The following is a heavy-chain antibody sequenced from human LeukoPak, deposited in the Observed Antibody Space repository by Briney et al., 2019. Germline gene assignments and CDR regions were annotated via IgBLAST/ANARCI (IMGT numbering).Heavy chain of an antibody. Sequence: GGSLRLSYAASGFDFSNYWMYWVRQAPGKGLEWVANIKQDGSEKYYVDSVRGRFTISRDNAKNSLSLQMNSLRAEDTAVYYCASNYGGRGQGTLVTVSS. CDR2: IKQDGSEK. D-gene: IGHD4-11*01. J-gene: IGHJ4*02. V-gene: IGHV3-7*03. CDR1: GFDFSNYW. CDR3: ASNYGG.